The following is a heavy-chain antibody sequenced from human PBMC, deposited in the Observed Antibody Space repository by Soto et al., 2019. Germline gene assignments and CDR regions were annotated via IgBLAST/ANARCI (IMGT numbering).Heavy chain of an antibody. Sequence: QVQLVQSGAEVQKPGASVRVSCKASGYTFTDYYIYWVRQAPGQGLEWMGWINPDSGGTNYAQNFQGRVTMTRDTSISTAYMELTRLTSDDTAVYYCARYYCGTNSCHGWFAPWGQGTLVTVSS. V-gene: IGHV1-2*02. CDR2: INPDSGGT. D-gene: IGHD2-2*01. CDR3: ARYYCGTNSCHGWFAP. J-gene: IGHJ5*02. CDR1: GYTFTDYY.